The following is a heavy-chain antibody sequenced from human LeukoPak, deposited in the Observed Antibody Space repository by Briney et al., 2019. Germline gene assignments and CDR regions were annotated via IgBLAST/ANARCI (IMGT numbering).Heavy chain of an antibody. CDR1: GFTFGDYP. Sequence: PGGSLRLSCATSGFTFGDYPVNWVCQRPGKGLEWVGIIRSRTKGATTDYAASVKGRFTISRDDSKATVYLQMDSLKIEDTAVYYCSRDLGTTETGDDYWGRGTLVTVSS. V-gene: IGHV3-49*04. J-gene: IGHJ4*02. CDR3: SRDLGTTETGDDY. CDR2: IRSRTKGATT. D-gene: IGHD1-14*01.